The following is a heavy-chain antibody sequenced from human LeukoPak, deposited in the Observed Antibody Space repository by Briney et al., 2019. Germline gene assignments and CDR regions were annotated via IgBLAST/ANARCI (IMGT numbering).Heavy chain of an antibody. CDR2: ISGGGGST. CDR3: ANSGGEADY. J-gene: IGHJ4*02. Sequence: GGSLRLSCAASGFTFSSYAMSWVLQAPGKGLEWVSAISGGGGSTYYADSVKGRFTISRDNSKNTLYLQMSSLRAEDTAVYYCANSGGEADYWGQGTLVTVSS. D-gene: IGHD2-15*01. CDR1: GFTFSSYA. V-gene: IGHV3-23*01.